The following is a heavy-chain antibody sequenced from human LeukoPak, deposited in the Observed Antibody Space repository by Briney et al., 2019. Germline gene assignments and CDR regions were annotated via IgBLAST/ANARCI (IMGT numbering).Heavy chain of an antibody. V-gene: IGHV3-7*01. CDR2: IKQDGSEK. J-gene: IGHJ5*02. CDR1: GFTFSSCW. CDR3: ARDSSYSSSWYVPWFDP. Sequence: SGGSLSLSCAASGFTFSSCWMSWVRQAPGKGLEWVANIKQDGSEKYYVDSVKGRFTISRDNAKNSLYLQMNSLRAEDTAVYYCARDSSYSSSWYVPWFDPWGQGTLVTVSS. D-gene: IGHD6-13*01.